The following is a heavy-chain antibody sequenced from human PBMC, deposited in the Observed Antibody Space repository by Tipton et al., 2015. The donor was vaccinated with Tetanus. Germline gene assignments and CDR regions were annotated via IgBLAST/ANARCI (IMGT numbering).Heavy chain of an antibody. D-gene: IGHD3-22*01. CDR3: GRDRGDYIYYSMEV. J-gene: IGHJ6*02. V-gene: IGHV1-2*02. Sequence: QLVQSGAEVKKPGASVKVSCKASGYTFTGYYIYWVRQAPGQGLEWMGWIDPNSGGTVYAQKFQGGVTMTRDTSISTAYMELRSLRSDDTAVYYCGRDRGDYIYYSMEVWGPGTTVTVS. CDR2: IDPNSGGT. CDR1: GYTFTGYY.